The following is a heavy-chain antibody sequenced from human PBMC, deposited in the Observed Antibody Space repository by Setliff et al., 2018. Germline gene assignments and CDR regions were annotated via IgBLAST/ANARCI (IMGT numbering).Heavy chain of an antibody. CDR2: INNYSFKT. CDR1: GYTFTNYG. V-gene: IGHV1-18*01. D-gene: IGHD1-26*01. CDR3: AGSVGGSPNYYGLNV. J-gene: IGHJ6*02. Sequence: ALVKVSCKTSGYTFTNYGINWVRQAPGQGLEWMGWINNYSFKTNSPQKFLDRLTMTTDTSTSTAYMELRSLRSDDSAVYYCAGSVGGSPNYYGLNVWGQGTTVTV.